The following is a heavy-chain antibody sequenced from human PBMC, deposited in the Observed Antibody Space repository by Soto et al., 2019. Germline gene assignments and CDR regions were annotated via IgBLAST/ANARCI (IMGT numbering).Heavy chain of an antibody. CDR1: GGSISSYY. D-gene: IGHD6-13*01. CDR3: ARLRIAAAGNWFDP. J-gene: IGHJ5*02. Sequence: QVQLQKSGPGLVKPSETLSLTCTVSGGSISSYYWSWIRQPPGKGLEWIGYIYYSGSTNYNPSLKSRVTISVDTSKNQFSLKLSTVTAADTAVYYCARLRIAAAGNWFDPWGQGTLVTVSS. V-gene: IGHV4-59*08. CDR2: IYYSGST.